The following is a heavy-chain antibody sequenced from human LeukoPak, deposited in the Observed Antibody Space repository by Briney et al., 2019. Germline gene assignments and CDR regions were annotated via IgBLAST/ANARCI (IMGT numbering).Heavy chain of an antibody. CDR1: GFSFYDYP. J-gene: IGHJ3*02. CDR3: VKEIDALGTNAFDI. V-gene: IGHV3-43*02. CDR2: ISGDGVKT. D-gene: IGHD2-8*01. Sequence: PGGSLRLSCAASGFSFYDYPMHWVRQAPGKGLESVSLISGDGVKTYYADSVRGRFTISRDNSKDSLYLQMNSLRTEDTAMYYCVKEIDALGTNAFDIWGQGIMVTVSS.